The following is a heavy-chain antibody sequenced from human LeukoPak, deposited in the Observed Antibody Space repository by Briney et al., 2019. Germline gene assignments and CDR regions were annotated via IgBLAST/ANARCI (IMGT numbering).Heavy chain of an antibody. CDR2: IYHSGST. CDR3: ARSSLTKWFGELRD. CDR1: GYSISSGYY. V-gene: IGHV4-38-2*02. J-gene: IGHJ4*02. D-gene: IGHD3-10*01. Sequence: SETLSLTCTVSGYSISSGYYWGWIRQPPGKGLEWIGSIYHSGSTYYNPSLKSRVTISVDTSKNQFSLKLSSVTAADTAVYYCARSSLTKWFGELRDWGQGTLVTVSS.